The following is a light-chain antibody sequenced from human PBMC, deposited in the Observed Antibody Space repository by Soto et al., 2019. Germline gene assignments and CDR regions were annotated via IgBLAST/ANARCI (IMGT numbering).Light chain of an antibody. Sequence: DIVMTQSPATLSVSPGQRLTLSCRARQSVSRNLAWYQQRPGQAPRIVISGASTRATGVPARFSGSGSGAEFTLTISRLKSEDFAVYYCQQYDNWPRTFGQGTKVDIK. V-gene: IGKV3-15*01. J-gene: IGKJ1*01. CDR1: QSVSRN. CDR3: QQYDNWPRT. CDR2: GAS.